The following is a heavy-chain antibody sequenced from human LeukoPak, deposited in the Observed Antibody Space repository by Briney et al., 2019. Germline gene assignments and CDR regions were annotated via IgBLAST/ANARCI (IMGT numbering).Heavy chain of an antibody. Sequence: PSGTLSLTCTVSGGSISSYYWSWIRQPPGKGLEWIAYIYYTGRTNYNPSLKSRVTISVDTSKNQFSLKLSSVTAADTAVYYCARHEDSGSYFNGFGIWGQGTMVSVSS. CDR2: IYYTGRT. J-gene: IGHJ3*02. CDR1: GGSISSYY. CDR3: ARHEDSGSYFNGFGI. V-gene: IGHV4-59*08. D-gene: IGHD1-26*01.